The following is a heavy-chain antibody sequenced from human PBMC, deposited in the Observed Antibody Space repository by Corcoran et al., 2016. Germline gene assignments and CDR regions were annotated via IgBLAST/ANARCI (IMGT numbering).Heavy chain of an antibody. CDR3: ARDRGSSTSLGWFDP. J-gene: IGHJ5*02. Sequence: QVQLQESGPGLVKPSETLSLTCTVSGGSISSYYWSWIRQPPGKGLEWIGYIYYSGSTNYNPSLKSRVTISVDTSKNQCSLKLSSVTAADTAVYYCARDRGSSTSLGWFDPWGQGTLVTVSS. CDR2: IYYSGST. V-gene: IGHV4-59*01. D-gene: IGHD2-2*01. CDR1: GGSISSYY.